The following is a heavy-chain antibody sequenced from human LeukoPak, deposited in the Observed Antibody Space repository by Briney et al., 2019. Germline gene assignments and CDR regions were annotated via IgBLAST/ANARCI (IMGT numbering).Heavy chain of an antibody. V-gene: IGHV5-51*01. J-gene: IGHJ4*02. D-gene: IGHD2-21*01. CDR1: GYTFTNYW. Sequence: GESLQISCKGSGYTFTNYWIGWVRQMPGKGLEWMGIIFPDDSDTRYSPSFQGQVTISADKSISTAFLQWSSLKASDTAMYYCARLVAADCGGDCYSPLYFDYWGQGTLVTVSS. CDR3: ARLVAADCGGDCYSPLYFDY. CDR2: IFPDDSDT.